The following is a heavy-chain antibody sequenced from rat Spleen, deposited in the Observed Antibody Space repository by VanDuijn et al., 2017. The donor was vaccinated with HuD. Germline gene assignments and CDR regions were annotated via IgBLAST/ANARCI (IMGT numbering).Heavy chain of an antibody. CDR1: GFTFDDYH. Sequence: EVQLAESGGGLVQPGRSLKLSCAASGFTFDDYHMAWVRQAPTKGLEWVASINYDGSSTYYRDSVKGRFTLSRDNAKSSLYLQMDSLRSEDTATYYCARVGTRVSRFAYWGQGTLVTVSS. D-gene: IGHD1-4*01. CDR3: ARVGTRVSRFAY. V-gene: IGHV5-20*01. J-gene: IGHJ3*01. CDR2: INYDGSST.